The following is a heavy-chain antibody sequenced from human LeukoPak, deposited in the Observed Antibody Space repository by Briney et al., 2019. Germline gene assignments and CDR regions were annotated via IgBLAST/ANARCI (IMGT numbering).Heavy chain of an antibody. J-gene: IGHJ3*02. V-gene: IGHV4-38-2*02. CDR2: ISHSEDT. CDR3: ARVGATTTADDAFDI. CDR1: GYSISSGYF. D-gene: IGHD1-26*01. Sequence: PSGTLSLTCTVSGYSISSGYFWGWIRQSPGMGLQWIGTISHSEDTYYNPSLKSRVTISVDTSKNQFSLKLSSVTAADTAVYYCARVGATTTADDAFDIWGQGTMVTVSS.